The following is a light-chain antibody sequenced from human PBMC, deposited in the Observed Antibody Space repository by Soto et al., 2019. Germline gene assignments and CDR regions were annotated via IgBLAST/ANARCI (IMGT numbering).Light chain of an antibody. CDR1: QSLVYSDGNTY. J-gene: IGKJ1*01. V-gene: IGKV2-30*01. Sequence: DVVMTQSPLSLPVTLGQPASISCRSSQSLVYSDGNTYLNWFQQRPGQSPRRLIYKISNRDSGVPDRFSGSGSGTDFTLKISRVEAEDVGLYYCMQCTHWPWTFGQGTKVEIK. CDR2: KIS. CDR3: MQCTHWPWT.